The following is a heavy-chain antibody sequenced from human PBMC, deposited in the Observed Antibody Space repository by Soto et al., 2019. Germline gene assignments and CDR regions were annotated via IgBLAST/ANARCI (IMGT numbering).Heavy chain of an antibody. D-gene: IGHD3-3*01. CDR3: ARDGSYYDFWSGYYWEVGYYYGMDV. CDR2: IKQDGSEK. Sequence: GGSLRLSCAASGFTFSSYWMSWVRQAPGKGLEWVANIKQDGSEKYYVDSVKGRFTISRDNAKNSLCLQMNSLRAEDTAVYYCARDGSYYDFWSGYYWEVGYYYGMDVWGQGTTVTVSS. V-gene: IGHV3-7*01. CDR1: GFTFSSYW. J-gene: IGHJ6*02.